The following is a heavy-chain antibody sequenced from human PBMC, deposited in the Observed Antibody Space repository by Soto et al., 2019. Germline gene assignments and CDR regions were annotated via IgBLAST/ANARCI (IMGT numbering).Heavy chain of an antibody. D-gene: IGHD2-15*01. J-gene: IGHJ5*02. CDR1: GGSISSYY. V-gene: IGHV4-59*01. CDR3: VEGGSSKFNH. Sequence: SETLSLTCTVSGGSISSYYWSWIRQPPGKGLEWIGYIYYSGSTNYNPSLKSRVTISVDTSKNQFSLKLSSVTAADTAVYYCVEGGSSKFNHWGRGTLVTVSS. CDR2: IYYSGST.